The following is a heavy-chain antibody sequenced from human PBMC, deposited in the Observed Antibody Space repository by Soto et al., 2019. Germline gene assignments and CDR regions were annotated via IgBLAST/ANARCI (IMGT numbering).Heavy chain of an antibody. CDR3: ATLYAPFDI. CDR2: IRGDGINT. V-gene: IGHV3-74*01. Sequence: GSLRLSCAASGFTFSNYWMHWVRQAPGKGLVWVSVIRGDGINTRYADSVKGRFTIPRDNAKNPLFLQMNSLIVVDTAIYSRATLYAPFDIWGQGTLVTGS. CDR1: GFTFSNYW. D-gene: IGHD2-2*01. J-gene: IGHJ3*02.